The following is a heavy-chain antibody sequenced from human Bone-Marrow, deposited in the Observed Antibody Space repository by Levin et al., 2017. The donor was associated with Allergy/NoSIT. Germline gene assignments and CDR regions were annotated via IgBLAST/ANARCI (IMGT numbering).Heavy chain of an antibody. Sequence: GGSLRLSCAASGFTFSSYWMHWVRQTPGKGLVWVSRINNDGTSTNYADSVKGRFTISRDNARNTLYLQMNSLRAEDTAMYYCASTYSDYVRGTYSLDHWGQGALVTVSS. V-gene: IGHV3-74*01. CDR1: GFTFSSYW. CDR3: ASTYSDYVRGTYSLDH. D-gene: IGHD3-16*01. CDR2: INNDGTST. J-gene: IGHJ4*02.